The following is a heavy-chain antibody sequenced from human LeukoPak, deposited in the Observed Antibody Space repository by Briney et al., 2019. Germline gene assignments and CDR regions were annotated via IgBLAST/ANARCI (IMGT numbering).Heavy chain of an antibody. CDR3: AADSSSSIMDV. V-gene: IGHV3-23*01. D-gene: IGHD6-13*01. Sequence: GSLRLSCAASGFTFDNYRMSWVRQAPGKGLEWVSTVNADGGNTYYADSVKGRFTISRDNSKNTLYLQMNSLRAEDTAVYYCAADSSSSIMDVWGQGTTVTVSS. CDR1: GFTFDNYR. J-gene: IGHJ6*02. CDR2: VNADGGNT.